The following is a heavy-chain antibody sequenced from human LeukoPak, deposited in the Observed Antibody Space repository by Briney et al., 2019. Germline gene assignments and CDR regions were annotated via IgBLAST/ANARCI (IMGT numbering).Heavy chain of an antibody. CDR2: IIPILGRA. CDR1: GGTFSSHI. J-gene: IGHJ6*03. V-gene: IGHV1-69*02. Sequence: GALVKVSCKASGGTFSSHIISWVRQAPGQGLEWMGRIIPILGRANYAQKFQGRVTLTADKSTSTTYMELSSLRFEDTAVYYCASNLGYCSSTSCSAMSRYYYYMDVWGKGTTVTVSS. CDR3: ASNLGYCSSTSCSAMSRYYYYMDV. D-gene: IGHD2-2*01.